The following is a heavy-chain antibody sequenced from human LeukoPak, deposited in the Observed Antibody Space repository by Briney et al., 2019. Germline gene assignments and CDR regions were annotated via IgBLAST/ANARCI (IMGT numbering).Heavy chain of an antibody. V-gene: IGHV4-39*01. D-gene: IGHD1-26*01. CDR3: VREGEWALPFHY. Sequence: SETLSLPCTVSGGSISTTSYFWGWIRQPPGKGLEWIGSIYYSGSTYYNPSLKSRVTISVDTSKNQFSLKLSSVIAADTAVYFCVREGEWALPFHYRGQGTLVTVSS. J-gene: IGHJ4*02. CDR1: GGSISTTSYF. CDR2: IYYSGST.